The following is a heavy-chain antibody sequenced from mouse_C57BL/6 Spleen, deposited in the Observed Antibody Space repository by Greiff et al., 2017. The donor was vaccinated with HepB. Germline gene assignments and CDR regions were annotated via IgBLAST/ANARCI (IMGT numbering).Heavy chain of an antibody. D-gene: IGHD1-1*01. CDR3: AIGSYPLPMDY. Sequence: VKQRPGQGLEWIGRIHPSDSDTNYNQKFKGKATLTVDKSSSTAYMQLSSLTSEDSAVYYCAIGSYPLPMDYWGQGTSVTVSS. J-gene: IGHJ4*01. V-gene: IGHV1-74*01. CDR2: IHPSDSDT.